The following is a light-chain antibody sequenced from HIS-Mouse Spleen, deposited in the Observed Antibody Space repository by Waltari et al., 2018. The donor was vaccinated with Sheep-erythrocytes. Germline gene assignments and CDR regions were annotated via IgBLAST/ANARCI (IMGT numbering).Light chain of an antibody. J-gene: IGLJ3*02. Sequence: QSALTQPPSASGSPGQSVTISCTGTSSDVGGYNYVSWYQQHPGKAPKLMIYWVSKRPSGVPGRFSGSKSGNTASLTVSGLQAEDEADYYCSSYAGSNNWVFGGGTKLTVL. CDR2: WVS. V-gene: IGLV2-8*01. CDR1: SSDVGGYNY. CDR3: SSYAGSNNWV.